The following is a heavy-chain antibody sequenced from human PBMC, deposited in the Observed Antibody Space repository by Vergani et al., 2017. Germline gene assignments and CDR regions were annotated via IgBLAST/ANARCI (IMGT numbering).Heavy chain of an antibody. D-gene: IGHD2-15*01. CDR2: IYYSGST. J-gene: IGHJ5*02. CDR1: GASIRSSNYY. Sequence: QLQLQESGPGLVKPSATLSLTCSVSGASIRSSNYYWGWIRQPPGKGLEWSASIYYSGSTYYNPSLKSRVTISVDTSKNQFSLKLSSVTAADTAVYFCARQSTVGLVVKWGWIDPWGQGILVTVSS. CDR3: ARQSTVGLVVKWGWIDP. V-gene: IGHV4-39*01.